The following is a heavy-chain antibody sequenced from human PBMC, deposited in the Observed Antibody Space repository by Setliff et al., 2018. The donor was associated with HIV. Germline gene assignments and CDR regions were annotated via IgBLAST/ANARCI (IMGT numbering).Heavy chain of an antibody. V-gene: IGHV1-18*01. J-gene: IGHJ3*02. CDR1: GYTFTSYG. Sequence: ASVKVSCKASGYTFTSYGISWVRQAPGQGLEWMGWISAYNGNTNYAQTLQGRVTMTTDTPTSTAYMELRSLRSDDTAVYYCAREYYDFWSGYSDAFHIWGQGTMVTVSS. CDR3: AREYYDFWSGYSDAFHI. D-gene: IGHD3-3*01. CDR2: ISAYNGNT.